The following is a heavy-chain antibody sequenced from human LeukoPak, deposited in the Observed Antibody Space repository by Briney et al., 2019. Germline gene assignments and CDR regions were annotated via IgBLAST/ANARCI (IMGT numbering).Heavy chain of an antibody. CDR3: ARVLGKHVSGALAY. D-gene: IGHD3-10*01. CDR1: VYTCTVYS. J-gene: IGHJ4*02. CDR2: ISAYNGNT. V-gene: IGHV1-18*01. Sequence: ASVTLSFTATVYTCTVYSSTWLRKAPGQGLEWMGWISAYNGNTNYAQKFQDRVTITTETSTSTPYMELRSLRSDDTAMYCRARVLGKHVSGALAYWGAVALVTVSS.